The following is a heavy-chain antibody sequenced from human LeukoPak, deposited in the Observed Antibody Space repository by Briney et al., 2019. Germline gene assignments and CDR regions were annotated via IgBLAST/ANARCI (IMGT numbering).Heavy chain of an antibody. CDR2: IYTSGST. CDR1: GGSISSGSYY. V-gene: IGHV4-61*02. J-gene: IGHJ6*03. CDR3: ARELGYYYYYTDV. Sequence: SQTLSLTCTVSGGSISSGSYYWSWIRQPAGKGLEWIGRIYTSGSTNYNPSLKSRVTISVDTSKNQFSLKLSSVTAADTAVYYCARELGYYYYYTDVWGKGTTVTVSS. D-gene: IGHD6-13*01.